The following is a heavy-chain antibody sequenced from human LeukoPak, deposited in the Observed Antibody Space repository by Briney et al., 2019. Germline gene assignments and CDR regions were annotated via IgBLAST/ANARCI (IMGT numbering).Heavy chain of an antibody. D-gene: IGHD3/OR15-3a*01. J-gene: IGHJ4*02. CDR2: MNPNIGNT. CDR1: GYTFTSYD. Sequence: GASVKVSCKASGYTFTSYDINWVRQATGQGLEWMGWMNPNIGNTGYVQKFQGRLTMTTDKSTSTAYMELSSLRSEDTAVYYCARACKGGDFWTDSPVPYFLDSWGLGTVVSVSS. CDR3: ARACKGGDFWTDSPVPYFLDS. V-gene: IGHV1-8*01.